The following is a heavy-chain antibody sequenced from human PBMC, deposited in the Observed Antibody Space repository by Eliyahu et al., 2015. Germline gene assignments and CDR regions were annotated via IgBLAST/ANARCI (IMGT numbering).Heavy chain of an antibody. CDR1: GGSISSYY. D-gene: IGHD6-19*01. CDR3: ARVWNGYSSGSPYFDY. CDR2: IYYSGST. Sequence: QVQLQESGPGLVKPSETLSLTCTVXGGSISSYYWSWIRQPPGKGLEWIGYIYYSGSTNYNPSLKSRVTISVDTSKNQFSLKLSSVTAADTAVYYCARVWNGYSSGSPYFDYWGQGTLVTVSS. J-gene: IGHJ4*02. V-gene: IGHV4-59*01.